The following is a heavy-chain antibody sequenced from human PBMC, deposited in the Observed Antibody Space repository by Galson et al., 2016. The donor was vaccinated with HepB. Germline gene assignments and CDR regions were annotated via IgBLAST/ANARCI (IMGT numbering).Heavy chain of an antibody. CDR3: GKHGGFDY. Sequence: SLRLSCAASGFTFNTFSMNWVRQAPGKGLEWVSYISSTGYYISYADSVKGRFTISRDNSKNTLYLYMNSLRAGDTAVYYCGKHGGFDYWGQGALVTVSS. CDR2: ISSTGYYI. J-gene: IGHJ4*02. D-gene: IGHD3-16*01. V-gene: IGHV3-21*04. CDR1: GFTFNTFS.